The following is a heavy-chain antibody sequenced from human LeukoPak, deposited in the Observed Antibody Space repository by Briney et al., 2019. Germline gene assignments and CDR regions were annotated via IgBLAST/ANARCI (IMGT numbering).Heavy chain of an antibody. V-gene: IGHV3-30*04. J-gene: IGHJ4*02. Sequence: GGSLRLSCAASGLTFISYAMHWVRQAPGKGLEWVAVISYDGSNKYYADSVKGRFTISRDNSKNTLYLQMNSLRAEDTAVYYCARERGSGPKENLVFDYWGQGTLVTVSS. CDR2: ISYDGSNK. CDR1: GLTFISYA. D-gene: IGHD6-19*01. CDR3: ARERGSGPKENLVFDY.